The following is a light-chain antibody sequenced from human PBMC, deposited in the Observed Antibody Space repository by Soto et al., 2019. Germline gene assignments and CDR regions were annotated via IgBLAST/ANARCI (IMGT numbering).Light chain of an antibody. CDR2: GIS. CDR1: QSVNGN. V-gene: IGKV3D-15*01. CDR3: HGHGQWLIT. Sequence: EIVITQYPTTLSVSPGERATLSCRASQSVNGNYLAWYQQKPGQAPRLLIYGISKRATDIPDRFSGSGSGTEFTLTISSPPREDFATYYWHGHGQWLITFGQGSRLE. J-gene: IGKJ5*01.